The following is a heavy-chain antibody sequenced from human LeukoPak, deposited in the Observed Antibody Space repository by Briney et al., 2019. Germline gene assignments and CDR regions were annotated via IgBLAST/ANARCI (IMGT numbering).Heavy chain of an antibody. CDR3: ARQLDYGGFGAFGI. D-gene: IGHD4-23*01. J-gene: IGHJ3*02. CDR2: VYPGDPDT. CDR1: GYTFTNYW. V-gene: IGHV5-51*01. Sequence: GESLKISCKGSGYTFTNYWIHWVRQMPGKGLEWMGNVYPGDPDTRYSPSFQGQVTISADNSITTTYLQWNSLKASDTAIYYCARQLDYGGFGAFGIWGQGTMVTVSS.